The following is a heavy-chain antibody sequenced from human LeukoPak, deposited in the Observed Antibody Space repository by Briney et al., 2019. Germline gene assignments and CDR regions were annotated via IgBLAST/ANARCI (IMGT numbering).Heavy chain of an antibody. Sequence: ASVKVSCKASGYTFTSYDINWVRQATGQGLEWMGWMNPNSGNTGYAQKFQGGVTMTRNTSISTAYMELSSLRSEDTAVYYCARYCRGGSCYGVDYWGQGTRVSVSS. CDR2: MNPNSGNT. V-gene: IGHV1-8*01. J-gene: IGHJ4*02. D-gene: IGHD2-15*01. CDR3: ARYCRGGSCYGVDY. CDR1: GYTFTSYD.